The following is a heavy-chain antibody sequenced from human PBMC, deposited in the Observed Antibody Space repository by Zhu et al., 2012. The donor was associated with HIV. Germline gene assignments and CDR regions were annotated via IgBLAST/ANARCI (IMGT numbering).Heavy chain of an antibody. CDR3: ARHDRDSSGYYWRAFDY. J-gene: IGHJ4*02. CDR2: IYHSGST. CDR1: GYSISSGYY. Sequence: QVQLQESGPGLVKSSETLSLTCAVSGYSISSGYYWGWIRQPPGKGLEWIGNIYHSGSTYYNPSLKSRVTISVDTSKNQFSLKLSSVTAADTAVYYCARHDRDSSGYYWRAFDYVGPGNPGHRLL. V-gene: IGHV4-38-2*01. D-gene: IGHD3-22*01.